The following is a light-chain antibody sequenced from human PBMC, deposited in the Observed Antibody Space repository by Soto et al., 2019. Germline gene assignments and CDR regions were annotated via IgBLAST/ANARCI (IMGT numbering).Light chain of an antibody. J-gene: IGKJ5*01. CDR3: QQYNAYPLT. V-gene: IGKV1-16*01. Sequence: DIQMTQSPSSLSASVGDRVTISCRASQGIGNYLARVQKKPGKAPRSLIYSTSTLQTGVPSSFSGSGSWTEFPLTISSLQSEDCATYYGQQYNAYPLTFGQGTRLEIK. CDR2: STS. CDR1: QGIGNY.